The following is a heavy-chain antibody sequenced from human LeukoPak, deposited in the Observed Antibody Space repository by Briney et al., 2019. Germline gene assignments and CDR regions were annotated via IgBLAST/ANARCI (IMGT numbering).Heavy chain of an antibody. CDR2: MYYSGST. CDR1: GGSISSGDYY. J-gene: IGHJ6*03. CDR3: ASLIYPSVGYYYYYMDV. Sequence: PSETLSLTCTVSGGSISSGDYYWNWIRQPPGKGLEWIGYMYYSGSTYYNPSLKSRITISVDTSKNQFSLKLSSVTAADTAVYYCASLIYPSVGYYYYYMDVWGKGTTVTVSS. D-gene: IGHD2-2*02. V-gene: IGHV4-30-4*01.